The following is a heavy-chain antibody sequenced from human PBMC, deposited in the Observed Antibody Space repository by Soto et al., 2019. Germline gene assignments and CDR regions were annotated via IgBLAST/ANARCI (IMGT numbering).Heavy chain of an antibody. CDR3: AKEEGYSSGWTEIDY. D-gene: IGHD6-19*01. CDR2: ISGSGVST. V-gene: IGHV3-23*01. Sequence: EVQLLESGGGLVQPGGSLRLSCAASGFTFSSYAMSWVRQAPGKGLEWVSAISGSGVSTTYADSVKGRFTISRDNSKNTLYLQMNSLRAEDTAVYYCAKEEGYSSGWTEIDYWGQGTLVTVSS. J-gene: IGHJ4*02. CDR1: GFTFSSYA.